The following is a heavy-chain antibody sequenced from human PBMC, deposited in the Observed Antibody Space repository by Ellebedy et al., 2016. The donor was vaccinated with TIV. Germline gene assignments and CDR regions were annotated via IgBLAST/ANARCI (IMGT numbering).Heavy chain of an antibody. CDR2: MTWNSWKTGSI. D-gene: IGHD5-18*01. J-gene: IGHJ6*02. CDR3: ARDRSPDTAMDYYYYYGVDV. Sequence: GGSLRLXXAASGFTFDDYAMHWVRQAPGKGLEWVASMTWNSWKTGSILYADSVKGRFTISRDNAKNSLYLQMNSVRPEDTALYYCARDRSPDTAMDYYYYYGVDVWGQGTTVTVSS. CDR1: GFTFDDYA. V-gene: IGHV3-9*01.